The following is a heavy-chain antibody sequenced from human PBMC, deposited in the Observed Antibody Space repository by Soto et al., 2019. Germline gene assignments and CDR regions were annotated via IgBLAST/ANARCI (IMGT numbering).Heavy chain of an antibody. CDR2: ISYDGSNK. D-gene: IGHD2-15*01. CDR3: AREFHCSGVSCHRGFDY. Sequence: QVQLVESGGGVVQPGRSLRLSCAASGFTFSSYAMHWVRQAPGKGLEWVAVISYDGSNKYYADSVKGRFTISRDNSKNTLYLQMNSLRAEDTAVYYCAREFHCSGVSCHRGFDYWGQGTLVTVSS. V-gene: IGHV3-30-3*01. J-gene: IGHJ4*02. CDR1: GFTFSSYA.